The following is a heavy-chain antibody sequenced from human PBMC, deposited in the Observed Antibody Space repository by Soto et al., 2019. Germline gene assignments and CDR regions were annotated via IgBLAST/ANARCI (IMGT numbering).Heavy chain of an antibody. J-gene: IGHJ6*04. CDR3: ARVCGGDCHYGMDV. CDR2: IYYSGST. Sequence: QVQLQESGPGLVKPSQTLSLTCTVSGGSISSGGYYWSWLRQHPGKGLEWIGYIYYSGSTYYTPSLKSRVTISVDTTKNQFSLKLSSVTAADTAVYYCARVCGGDCHYGMDVWGKGTTVTVSS. V-gene: IGHV4-31*03. D-gene: IGHD2-21*02. CDR1: GGSISSGGYY.